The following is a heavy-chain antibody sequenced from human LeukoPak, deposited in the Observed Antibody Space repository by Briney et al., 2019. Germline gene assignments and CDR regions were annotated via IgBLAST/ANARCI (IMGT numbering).Heavy chain of an antibody. CDR1: GYSFTSSW. J-gene: IGHJ4*02. V-gene: IGHV5-51*01. CDR3: ARLLGEYYFDS. Sequence: GESLKISCKGSGYSFTSSWIGWFRQMPGKGLEWMGIIYPGDSDTRYGPSFQGQVTISADKSITTAYLQWSSLKASDTAIYYCARLLGEYYFDSWGQGTLVTVSS. D-gene: IGHD3-10*01. CDR2: IYPGDSDT.